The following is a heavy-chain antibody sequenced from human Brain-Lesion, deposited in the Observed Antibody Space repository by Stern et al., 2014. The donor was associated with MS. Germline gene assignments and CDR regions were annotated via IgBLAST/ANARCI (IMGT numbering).Heavy chain of an antibody. CDR3: ARGRVVPGFQYYATDV. Sequence: DQLVESGPGLVKPSQTLSLSCTVSGGSISSGGYYWSWIRQPAGKGLEWIGRIFNSGSTSYNPSLKRRVTLSIDPSKNQFSLQLNPMTAADTAVYYCARGRVVPGFQYYATDVWGQGTTVIVSS. J-gene: IGHJ6*02. V-gene: IGHV4-61*02. CDR2: IFNSGST. D-gene: IGHD2-2*01. CDR1: GGSISSGGYY.